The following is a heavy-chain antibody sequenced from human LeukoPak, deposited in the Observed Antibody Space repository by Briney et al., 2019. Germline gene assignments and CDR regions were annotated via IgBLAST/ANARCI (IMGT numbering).Heavy chain of an antibody. J-gene: IGHJ4*02. Sequence: GGSLRLSCAASGFIFSSYAMHWVRQAPGKGLEWVAVISYDGSNKYYADSVKGQFTIPRDNSKNTLYPQMNSLRAEDTAVYYCARDGPARFYYFDYWGQGTLVTVSS. V-gene: IGHV3-30*04. CDR1: GFIFSSYA. D-gene: IGHD6-6*01. CDR2: ISYDGSNK. CDR3: ARDGPARFYYFDY.